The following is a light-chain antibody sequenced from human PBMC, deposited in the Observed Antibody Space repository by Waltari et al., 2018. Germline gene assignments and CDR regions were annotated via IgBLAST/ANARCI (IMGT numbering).Light chain of an antibody. V-gene: IGKV1-39*01. CDR1: QNIGTY. CDR3: QQTYSLPGT. Sequence: DIQLTQSPSSLSASLGDSVTITCRASQNIGTYLNWYQQRPGEDPNLLIYTASNLHPGVPSRFSGSFSGTDFTLTVSSLQPEDFATFYCQQTYSLPGTFGGGTRVELK. J-gene: IGKJ4*01. CDR2: TAS.